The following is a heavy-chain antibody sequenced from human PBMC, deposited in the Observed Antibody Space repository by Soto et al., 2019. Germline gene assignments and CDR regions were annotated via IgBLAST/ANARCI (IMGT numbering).Heavy chain of an antibody. CDR2: IYYSGST. CDR1: GGSISSYY. V-gene: IGHV4-59*08. CDR3: ARGGTDIVVVPADYYYYMDV. D-gene: IGHD2-2*01. Sequence: PSETLSLTCTVSGGSISSYYWSWIRQPPGKGLEWIGYIYYSGSTNYNPSLKSRVTISVDTSKNQFSLKLSSVTAADTAVYYCARGGTDIVVVPADYYYYMDVWGKGTTVTVSS. J-gene: IGHJ6*03.